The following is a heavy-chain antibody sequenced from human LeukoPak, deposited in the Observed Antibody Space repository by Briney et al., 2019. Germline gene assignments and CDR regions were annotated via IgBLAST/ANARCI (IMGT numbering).Heavy chain of an antibody. CDR3: ARCITIFGVVILYAFDI. CDR2: MNPNSGNT. J-gene: IGHJ3*02. CDR1: GYTFTSYD. Sequence: ASVTVSCKASGYTFTSYDINWARQAPGQGLEWMGWMNPNSGNTGYAQKFQGRVTMTRNTSISTAYMELSSLRSEDTAVYYCARCITIFGVVILYAFDIWGQGTMVTVSS. D-gene: IGHD3-3*01. V-gene: IGHV1-8*01.